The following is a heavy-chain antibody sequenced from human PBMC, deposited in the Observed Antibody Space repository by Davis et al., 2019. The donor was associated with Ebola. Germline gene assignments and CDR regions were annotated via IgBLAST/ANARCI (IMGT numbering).Heavy chain of an antibody. J-gene: IGHJ6*02. D-gene: IGHD6-13*01. CDR2: IIPIFGTA. CDR3: AREMLRSSSWYLYYYYYGMDV. Sequence: AASVKVSCKASGGTFSSYAISWVRQAPGQGLEWMGGIIPIFGTANYAQKFQGRVTITADESTSTAYMELSSLRSDDTAVYYCAREMLRSSSWYLYYYYYGMDVWGQGTTVTVSS. CDR1: GGTFSSYA. V-gene: IGHV1-69*13.